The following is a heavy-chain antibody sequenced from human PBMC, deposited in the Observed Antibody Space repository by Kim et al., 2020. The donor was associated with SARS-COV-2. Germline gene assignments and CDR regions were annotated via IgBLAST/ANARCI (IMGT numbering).Heavy chain of an antibody. J-gene: IGHJ4*02. CDR1: GFTFSNAW. Sequence: GGSLRLSCAASGFTFSNAWMSWVRQAPGKGLEWVGRIKSKTDGGTTDYAAPVKGRFTISRDDSKNTLYLQMNSLKTEDTAVYYCTLEGGMITFGGVIVIPGVDYWGQGTLVTVSS. V-gene: IGHV3-15*01. CDR3: TLEGGMITFGGVIVIPGVDY. D-gene: IGHD3-16*02. CDR2: IKSKTDGGTT.